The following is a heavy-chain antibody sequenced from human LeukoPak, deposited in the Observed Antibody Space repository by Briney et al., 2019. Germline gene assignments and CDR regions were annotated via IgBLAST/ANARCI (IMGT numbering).Heavy chain of an antibody. V-gene: IGHV1-69*02. CDR3: ASARGFCSGGSCYRNDY. CDR1: GGTFSSTF. J-gene: IGHJ4*02. D-gene: IGHD2-15*01. CDR2: FLPIAGIA. Sequence: SVKVSCKASGGTFSSTFIFSWVRQAPGQGLEWMGRFLPIAGIANYAQKFQGRVTFTADKPISTIYMELSSLKSDDTAVYYCASARGFCSGGSCYRNDYWGQGSQVTVSS.